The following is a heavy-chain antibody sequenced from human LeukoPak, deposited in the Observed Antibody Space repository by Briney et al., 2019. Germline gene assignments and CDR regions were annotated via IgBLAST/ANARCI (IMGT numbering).Heavy chain of an antibody. CDR3: AKVLPTEWDVPDDAFDI. D-gene: IGHD1-26*01. Sequence: GGSLRLSCEASGFFFSSYVMSWVRQAPGKGLEWVSAIGGYGDSTYYADSVKGRFTISRGNSNNTLYLQMNSLRAEDTAVYYCAKVLPTEWDVPDDAFDIWGQGTTVTVSS. V-gene: IGHV3-23*01. CDR2: IGGYGDST. J-gene: IGHJ3*02. CDR1: GFFFSSYV.